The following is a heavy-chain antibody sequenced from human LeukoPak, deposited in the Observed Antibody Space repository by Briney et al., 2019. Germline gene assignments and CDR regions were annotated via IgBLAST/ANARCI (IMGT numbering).Heavy chain of an antibody. D-gene: IGHD3-16*01. V-gene: IGHV3-23*01. J-gene: IGHJ6*02. Sequence: GRSLRLSCAASGFTFSNYGMHWVRQAPGKGLEWVSGISGGGVTTYYADSVKGRFTISRDNSKNTLYLQMNSLRADDTAIYYCARNQQLGGHSYYYYGMDVWGQGTTVTVSS. CDR2: ISGGGVTT. CDR1: GFTFSNYG. CDR3: ARNQQLGGHSYYYYGMDV.